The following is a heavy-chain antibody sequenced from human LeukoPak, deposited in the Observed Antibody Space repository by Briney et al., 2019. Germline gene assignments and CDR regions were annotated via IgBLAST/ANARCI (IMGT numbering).Heavy chain of an antibody. J-gene: IGHJ5*02. CDR1: GFKFRDYY. Sequence: PGGSLRLSCAASGFKFRDYYMSWLRQAPGKELVWFSYISMSGSVIQYSDSVKGRFTTSRDNVKNSLHLQMDSLRVDDTAVYYCARGGWSRGWFDPWGQGTLVSVSS. V-gene: IGHV3-11*01. D-gene: IGHD3-22*01. CDR2: ISMSGSVI. CDR3: ARGGWSRGWFDP.